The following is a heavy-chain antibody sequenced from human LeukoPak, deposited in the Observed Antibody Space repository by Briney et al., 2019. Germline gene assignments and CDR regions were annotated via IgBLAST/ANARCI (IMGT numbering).Heavy chain of an antibody. Sequence: SETLSLTCAVSGGSISSSNWWSWVRQPPGKGLEWIGEINHSGSTNYNPSLKSRVTISVDTSKNQFSLKLSSVTAADTAVYYCARHRSITIFGVVILIYYFDYWGQGTLVTVSS. CDR3: ARHRSITIFGVVILIYYFDY. J-gene: IGHJ4*02. CDR2: INHSGST. CDR1: GGSISSSNW. V-gene: IGHV4-4*02. D-gene: IGHD3-3*01.